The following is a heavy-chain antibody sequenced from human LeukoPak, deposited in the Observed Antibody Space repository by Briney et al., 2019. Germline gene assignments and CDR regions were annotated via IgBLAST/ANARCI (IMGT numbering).Heavy chain of an antibody. J-gene: IGHJ4*02. D-gene: IGHD3-10*01. V-gene: IGHV1-2*02. CDR1: GYTFTGCY. CDR3: TRDHWGENY. Sequence: GASVKVSCKASGYTFTGCYIHWVRQAPGQGLEWMGWVDSYSGGTRYAEKFQGRVTMTRDTSISTVYMELSGLKSDDTAVYYCTRDHWGENYWGQGTLVTVSS. CDR2: VDSYSGGT.